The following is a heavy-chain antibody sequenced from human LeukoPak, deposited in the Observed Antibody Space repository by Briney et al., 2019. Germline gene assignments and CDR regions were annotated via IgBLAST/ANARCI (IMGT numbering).Heavy chain of an antibody. V-gene: IGHV3-23*01. CDR2: FSGSGSRT. D-gene: IGHD3-22*01. J-gene: IGHJ4*02. CDR3: AKNALAAGVAHYYDSSGSFDY. CDR1: GFTFSGYW. Sequence: PGGSLRLSCVVSGFTFSGYWMSWVRQAPGKGLEWVSTFSGSGSRTSYADSVKGRFTISRDNSKNTLYLQMKSLRAEDTAVYYCAKNALAAGVAHYYDSSGSFDYWGQGTLVTVSS.